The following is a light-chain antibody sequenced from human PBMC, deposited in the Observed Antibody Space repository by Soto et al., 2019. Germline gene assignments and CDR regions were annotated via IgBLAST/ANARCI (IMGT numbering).Light chain of an antibody. J-gene: IGKJ1*01. CDR2: GAS. CDR1: QSVSSIY. V-gene: IGKV3-20*01. Sequence: EIVLTQSPGTLSLSPGERATLSCRASQSVSSIYLAWYQHKPRQAPRLLIYGASSRATGITDRFSGSGSGTDFTLTISRLEADDFAVYYCQQYGSSSWTFGRGTTVEIK. CDR3: QQYGSSSWT.